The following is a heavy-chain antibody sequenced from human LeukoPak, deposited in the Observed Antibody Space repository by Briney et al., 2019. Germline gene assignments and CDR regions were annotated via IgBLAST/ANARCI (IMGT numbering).Heavy chain of an antibody. V-gene: IGHV3-7*01. CDR3: ARNPLRELYIDY. J-gene: IGHJ4*02. D-gene: IGHD5/OR15-5a*01. Sequence: GGSLRLSCAASGFTFSSYRMSWVRQAPGKGLGWVANIKRDGSEKYYVDSVKGRFTISRDNAKNSLYLQMNSLRAEDTAVYYCARNPLRELYIDYWGQGTLVTVSS. CDR2: IKRDGSEK. CDR1: GFTFSSYR.